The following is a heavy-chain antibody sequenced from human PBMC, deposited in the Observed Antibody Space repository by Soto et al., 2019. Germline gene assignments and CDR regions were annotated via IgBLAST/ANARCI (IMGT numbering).Heavy chain of an antibody. CDR3: ARGVGSSPPRY. J-gene: IGHJ4*02. CDR2: IYASGSP. CDR1: GVSISLYY. V-gene: IGHV4-59*01. D-gene: IGHD1-26*01. Sequence: PSETLSLTCPISGVSISLYYWSWVRQPPGHELEWIGYIYASGSPYYNPSLRSRVTISADTSKNQISLKLTSPTAADTAVYYCARGVGSSPPRYWGRGTLVTVSS.